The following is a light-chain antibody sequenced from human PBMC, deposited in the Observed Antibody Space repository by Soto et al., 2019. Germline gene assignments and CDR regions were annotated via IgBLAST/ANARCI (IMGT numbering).Light chain of an antibody. CDR2: EVS. CDR1: SSDVGGYNY. J-gene: IGLJ2*01. Sequence: QSVLTQPPSASGSPGQSVTISCTGTSSDVGGYNYVSWYQQHPGKAPKLMIYEVSKRPSGVPDRFSGSKSGNTASLTVSGLQAEDEADYYCSAYAGSTPRFGGGTKLTVL. V-gene: IGLV2-8*01. CDR3: SAYAGSTPR.